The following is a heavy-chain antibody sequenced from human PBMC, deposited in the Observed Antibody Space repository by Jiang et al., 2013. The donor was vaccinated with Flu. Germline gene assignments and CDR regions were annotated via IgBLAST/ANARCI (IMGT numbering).Heavy chain of an antibody. Sequence: QLVESGGGLVQPGRSLRLSCAASGFTFDDYAMHWVRQAPGKGLEWVSGISWNSGSIGYADSVKGRFTISRDNAKNSLYLQMNSLRAEDTALYYCAKADYGGYGAFDIWGQGTMVTVSS. CDR1: GFTFDDYA. D-gene: IGHD4-17*01. CDR3: AKADYGGYGAFDI. J-gene: IGHJ3*02. CDR2: ISWNSGSI. V-gene: IGHV3-9*01.